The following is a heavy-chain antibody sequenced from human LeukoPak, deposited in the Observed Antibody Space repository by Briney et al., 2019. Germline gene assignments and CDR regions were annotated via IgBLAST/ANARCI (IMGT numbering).Heavy chain of an antibody. CDR2: IYYSGST. D-gene: IGHD2-15*01. CDR3: ARGAEVDCSGGSCYVRNWFDP. J-gene: IGHJ5*02. Sequence: PSETLSLTCTVSGGSISSYYWSWIRQPPGKGLEWIGYIYYSGSTNYNPSLKSRVTISVDTSKNQFSLKLSSVTAADTAVYYCARGAEVDCSGGSCYVRNWFDPWDQGTLVTVSS. V-gene: IGHV4-59*01. CDR1: GGSISSYY.